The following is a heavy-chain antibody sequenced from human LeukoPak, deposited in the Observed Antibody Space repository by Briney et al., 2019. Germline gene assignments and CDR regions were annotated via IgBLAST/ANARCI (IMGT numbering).Heavy chain of an antibody. D-gene: IGHD3-22*01. Sequence: SQTLSLTCTVSGGSISSGGYYWSWLRQHPGKGLEWIGYIYYSGSTYYNPSLKSRVTISVDTSKNQFSLKLSSVTAADTAVYYCARWYYYDSSGSLINWFDPWGQGTLVTVSS. CDR2: IYYSGST. CDR3: ARWYYYDSSGSLINWFDP. J-gene: IGHJ5*02. V-gene: IGHV4-31*03. CDR1: GGSISSGGYY.